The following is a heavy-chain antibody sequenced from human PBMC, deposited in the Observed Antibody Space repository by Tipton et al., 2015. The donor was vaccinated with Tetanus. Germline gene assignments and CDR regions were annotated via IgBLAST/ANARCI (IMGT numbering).Heavy chain of an antibody. D-gene: IGHD3-10*01. CDR3: ARDYRGVFDY. Sequence: SLRLSCAASGFSVSNNYLSWVRQAPGKGLEWVANIKQDGSEKNYVDSVKGRFTISRDNAKNSLYLQMNSLRAEDTAVYYCARDYRGVFDYWGQGTLVTVSS. V-gene: IGHV3-7*01. CDR2: IKQDGSEK. CDR1: GFSVSNNY. J-gene: IGHJ4*02.